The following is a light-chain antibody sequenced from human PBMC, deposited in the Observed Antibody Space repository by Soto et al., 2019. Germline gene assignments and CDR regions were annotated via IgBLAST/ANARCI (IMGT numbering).Light chain of an antibody. V-gene: IGKV3-15*01. CDR2: GAS. Sequence: EIVMTQSPATLSVSPGERATLSCRASQSVSSNLAWYQKKPGQAPRLLSYGASTRATGIPARFSGSGSGTDGALTISSLQYEDFAVYYCQQSNNWPPWTFGQGTKVEIK. CDR3: QQSNNWPPWT. CDR1: QSVSSN. J-gene: IGKJ1*01.